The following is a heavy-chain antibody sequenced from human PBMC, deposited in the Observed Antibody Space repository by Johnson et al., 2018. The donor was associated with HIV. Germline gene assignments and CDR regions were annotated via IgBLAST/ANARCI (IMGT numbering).Heavy chain of an antibody. Sequence: QVQLVESGGGVVQPGGSLRLSCAASGFTFSSYGMHWVRQAPGKGLEWVAFIRYDGSNKYYADSVKGRFTISRDNSKNTLYLQMNSLRAEDTAVYYCAKVSQQQLGAFEIWGQGTMVTVSS. J-gene: IGHJ3*02. CDR3: AKVSQQQLGAFEI. V-gene: IGHV3-30*02. D-gene: IGHD6-6*01. CDR1: GFTFSSYG. CDR2: IRYDGSNK.